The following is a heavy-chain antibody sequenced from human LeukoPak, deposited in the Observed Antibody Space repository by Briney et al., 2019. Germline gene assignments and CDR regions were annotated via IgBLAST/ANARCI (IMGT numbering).Heavy chain of an antibody. V-gene: IGHV6-1*01. J-gene: IGHJ4*02. CDR3: ARGFLMRGFDY. CDR1: GDSVSSGTTG. Sequence: SQTLSLTCAISGDSVSSGTTGWNWIRQSPSRGLEWLGRTHYESKWKNDYAESVKSRTTINPDTSKNQFSLQLNSVTPEDTAVYFCARGFLMRGFDYWGQGTLVTVSS. CDR2: THYESKWKN.